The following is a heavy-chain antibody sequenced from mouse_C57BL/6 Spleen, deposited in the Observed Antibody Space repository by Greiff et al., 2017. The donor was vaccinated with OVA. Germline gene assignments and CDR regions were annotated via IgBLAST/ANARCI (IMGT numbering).Heavy chain of an antibody. CDR1: GFSLTSYG. CDR2: IWSGGST. D-gene: IGHD2-4*01. Sequence: QVHVKQSGPGLVQPSQSLSITCTVSGFSLTSYGVHWVRQSPGKGLEWLGVIWSGGSTDYNAAFISRLSISKDNSKSQVFFKMNSLQADDTAIYYCARSRYDYDRDYFDYWGQGTTLTVSS. V-gene: IGHV2-2*01. CDR3: ARSRYDYDRDYFDY. J-gene: IGHJ2*01.